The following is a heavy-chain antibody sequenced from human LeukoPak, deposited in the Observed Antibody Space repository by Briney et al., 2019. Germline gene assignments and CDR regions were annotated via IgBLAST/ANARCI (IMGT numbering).Heavy chain of an antibody. Sequence: PSETLSLTCSVSGGSITSGSYFWGWIRQPPGKGLEWVGSIYYSGSTYYNPSLKSRVTISVDTSKNQFSLKLSSVTAADTAVYYCARLGDSYATDYWGQGTLVTVSS. CDR2: IYYSGST. CDR1: GGSITSGSYF. J-gene: IGHJ4*02. V-gene: IGHV4-39*01. D-gene: IGHD5-18*01. CDR3: ARLGDSYATDY.